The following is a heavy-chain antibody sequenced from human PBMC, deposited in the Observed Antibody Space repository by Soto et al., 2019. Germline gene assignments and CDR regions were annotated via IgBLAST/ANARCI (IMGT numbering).Heavy chain of an antibody. CDR1: GGSVSRGGYF. D-gene: IGHD3-10*01. Sequence: NPSETLSLTYTVSGGSVSRGGYFWNWIRQHPEKGLEWIGYIYYSGSTSYNPSLKNRVSISVDPSNNHFSLRLGSATAADTAVYYCARARGEVQNWSQGNLVT. CDR3: ARARGEVQN. V-gene: IGHV4-31*03. CDR2: IYYSGST. J-gene: IGHJ1*01.